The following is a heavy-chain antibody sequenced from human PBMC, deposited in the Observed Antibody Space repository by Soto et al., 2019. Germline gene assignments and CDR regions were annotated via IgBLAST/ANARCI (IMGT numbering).Heavy chain of an antibody. Sequence: QVQLQESGPGLVKPSETLSLTCTVSGGSISSYYWSWIRQPPGKGLEWIGYIYYSGSTNYNPSLKSRVTISVDTSKNQFSLKLSSVTAADTAVYYCAIRWGYAFDIWGQGTMVTVSS. CDR1: GGSISSYY. CDR2: IYYSGST. V-gene: IGHV4-59*08. J-gene: IGHJ3*02. D-gene: IGHD1-26*01. CDR3: AIRWGYAFDI.